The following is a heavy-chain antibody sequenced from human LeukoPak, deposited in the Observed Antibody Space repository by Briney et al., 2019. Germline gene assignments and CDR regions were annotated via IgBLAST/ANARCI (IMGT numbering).Heavy chain of an antibody. Sequence: ASVKVSCKASGYTFTGYYIHWVRQAPGQGLEWMGWINPNSGDTKYAQKFQGRVTMTRDTSISTAYMELSRLRSDDTAVYYCARGGRCSGGSCYSYYYYYYYMDVWGKGTTVTVSS. J-gene: IGHJ6*03. D-gene: IGHD2-15*01. CDR1: GYTFTGYY. V-gene: IGHV1-2*02. CDR2: INPNSGDT. CDR3: ARGGRCSGGSCYSYYYYYYYMDV.